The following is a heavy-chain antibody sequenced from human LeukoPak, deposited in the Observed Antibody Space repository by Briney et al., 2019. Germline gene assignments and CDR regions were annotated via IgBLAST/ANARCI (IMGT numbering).Heavy chain of an antibody. CDR3: ASGYYDFWSGYYDY. CDR1: GYSISSGYY. V-gene: IGHV4-38-2*02. Sequence: SETLSLTCTVSGYSISSGYYWGWIRQPPGKGLEWIGYIYYSGSTYYNPSLKSRVTISVDTSKNQFSLKLSSVTAADTAVYYCASGYYDFWSGYYDYWGQGTLVTVSS. J-gene: IGHJ4*02. D-gene: IGHD3-3*01. CDR2: IYYSGST.